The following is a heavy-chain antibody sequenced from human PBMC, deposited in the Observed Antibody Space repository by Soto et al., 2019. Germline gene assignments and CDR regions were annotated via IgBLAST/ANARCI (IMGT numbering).Heavy chain of an antibody. D-gene: IGHD5-18*01. V-gene: IGHV3-74*01. CDR3: ARVHPGYRYVNY. CDR2: INSDGSTT. CDR1: GSTFSSYW. J-gene: IGHJ4*02. Sequence: EVQLVESGGGLVQPGGSLRLSCAASGSTFSSYWMLWVRQAPGKGLVWVSRINSDGSTTSYADSVKGRFTISRDNAKNTLYLQMKSMRAEDTAVYYCARVHPGYRYVNYWGQGTLVPVSS.